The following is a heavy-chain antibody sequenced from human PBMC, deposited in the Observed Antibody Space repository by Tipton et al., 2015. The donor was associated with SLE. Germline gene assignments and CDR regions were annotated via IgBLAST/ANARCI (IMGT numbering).Heavy chain of an antibody. V-gene: IGHV3-30*19. J-gene: IGHJ4*02. CDR1: RVTLSSYG. CDR3: AKGGYSGYDYNYFDY. D-gene: IGHD5-12*01. CDR2: IPYDGSKK. Sequence: SLRLSCEVSRVTLSSYGMHWVRQAPGKGLEWLALIPYDGSKKYYADSVKGRFTISRDNSKSTVYLQMNSLRAEDTAVYYCAKGGYSGYDYNYFDYWGQGTLVTVSS.